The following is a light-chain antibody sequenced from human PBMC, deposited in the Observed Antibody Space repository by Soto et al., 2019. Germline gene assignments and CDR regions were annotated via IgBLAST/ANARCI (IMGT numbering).Light chain of an antibody. CDR3: QQYNSYWT. J-gene: IGKJ1*01. CDR1: QSISSW. Sequence: DIQMTQSPSTLSACVVDRFTITCRASQSISSWLAWYQQKPGKAPKLLIYDASSLESGVPSRFSGSGSGTEFTLTISSLQPDDFATYYCQQYNSYWTFGQGTKVDIK. V-gene: IGKV1-5*01. CDR2: DAS.